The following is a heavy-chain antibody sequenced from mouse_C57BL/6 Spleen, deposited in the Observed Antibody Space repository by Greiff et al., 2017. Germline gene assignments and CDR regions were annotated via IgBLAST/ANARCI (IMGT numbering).Heavy chain of an antibody. CDR3: AKTITTVVAPCAMDY. CDR1: GFSLTSYG. Sequence: VQLQQSGPGLVQPSQSLSITCTVSGFSLTSYGVHWVRPSPGKGLEWLGVIWRGGSTDYNAAFMSRLSITKDNSKSQVFFKMNSLQADDTAIYYCAKTITTVVAPCAMDYWGQGTSVTVSS. CDR2: IWRGGST. D-gene: IGHD1-1*01. V-gene: IGHV2-5*01. J-gene: IGHJ4*01.